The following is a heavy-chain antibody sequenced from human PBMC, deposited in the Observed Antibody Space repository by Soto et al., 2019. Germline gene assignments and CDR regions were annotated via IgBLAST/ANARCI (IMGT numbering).Heavy chain of an antibody. CDR1: GGSVSISSNY. V-gene: IGHV4-39*01. CDR3: ARECLVGAGAYYFDF. Sequence: QLQLQESGPGLVKPSETLSLTCSVSGGSVSISSNYWAWIRQPPGKGLEWIANIYYSGSTYYNPSLKSRLTICLDASKTQFSMKLSSVTAADPAVYYCARECLVGAGAYYFDFWGQGTLVTGSS. D-gene: IGHD2-15*01. J-gene: IGHJ4*02. CDR2: IYYSGST.